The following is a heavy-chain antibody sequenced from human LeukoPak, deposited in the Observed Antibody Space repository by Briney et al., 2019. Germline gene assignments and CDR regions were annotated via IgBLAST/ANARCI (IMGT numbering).Heavy chain of an antibody. CDR1: GFTFGSYE. CDR3: ARVSSSWYRGAFDI. Sequence: PGGSLRLSCAASGFTFGSYEMNWVRQAPGKGLEWVSYISSSGSTIYYADSVKGRFTISRDNAKNSLYLQMNSLRAEDTAVYYCARVSSSWYRGAFDIWGQGTMVTVSS. D-gene: IGHD6-13*01. V-gene: IGHV3-48*03. CDR2: ISSSGSTI. J-gene: IGHJ3*02.